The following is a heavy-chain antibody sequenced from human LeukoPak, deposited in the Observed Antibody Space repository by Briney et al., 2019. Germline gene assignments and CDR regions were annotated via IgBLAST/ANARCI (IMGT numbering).Heavy chain of an antibody. J-gene: IGHJ6*02. CDR3: AKGIAAAGSYYGMDV. V-gene: IGHV3-23*01. CDR1: GFTLSSYA. Sequence: GGSLRLSCAASGFTLSSYAMSWVRQAPGKGLEWVSAISGSGGSTYYADSVKGRFTISRDNSKNTLYLQMNSLRAEDTAVYYCAKGIAAAGSYYGMDVWGQGTTVTVSS. CDR2: ISGSGGST. D-gene: IGHD6-13*01.